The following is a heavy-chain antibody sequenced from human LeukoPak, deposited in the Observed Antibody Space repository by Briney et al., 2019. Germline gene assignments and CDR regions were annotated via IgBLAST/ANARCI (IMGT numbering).Heavy chain of an antibody. J-gene: IGHJ4*02. D-gene: IGHD6-13*01. CDR1: GGSISSGGYY. CDR3: TRSSPEAAALLDY. CDR2: IYTSGST. Sequence: PSETLSLTCTVSGGSISSGGYYWSWIRQPPGKGLEWIGYIYTSGSTNYNPSLKSRVTISVDTSKNQFSLKLSSVTAADTAVYYCTRSSPEAAALLDYWGQGTLVTVSS. V-gene: IGHV4-61*08.